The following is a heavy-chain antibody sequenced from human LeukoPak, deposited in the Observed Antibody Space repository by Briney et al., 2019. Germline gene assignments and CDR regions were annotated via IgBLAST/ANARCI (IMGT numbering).Heavy chain of an antibody. D-gene: IGHD6-13*01. CDR3: AQSLGSSNWIGNWFDP. CDR2: IYYTGRT. J-gene: IGHJ5*02. CDR1: GGSISSSSHS. V-gene: IGHV4-39*01. Sequence: SETLSLTCTVSGGSISSSSHSWGWIRQPPGKALEWTGSIYYTGRTYYNPSLKSRVTISVDTSKNQFSLKLSSVTAADTAVYYCAQSLGSSNWIGNWFDPWGQGTLVTVSS.